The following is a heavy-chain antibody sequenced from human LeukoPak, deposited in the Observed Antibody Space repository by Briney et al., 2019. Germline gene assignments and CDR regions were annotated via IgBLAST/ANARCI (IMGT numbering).Heavy chain of an antibody. CDR1: GGTFSSYA. CDR3: ARGRDIVVVPAATVSYYYYMDV. J-gene: IGHJ6*03. CDR2: IIPIFGTA. V-gene: IGHV1-69*05. D-gene: IGHD2-2*01. Sequence: ASVKVSCKASGGTFSSYAISWVRQAPGQGLEWMGGIIPIFGTANYAQKFQGRVTITTDESTSTAYMELSSLRSEDTAMYYCARGRDIVVVPAATVSYYYYMDVWGKGTTVTVSS.